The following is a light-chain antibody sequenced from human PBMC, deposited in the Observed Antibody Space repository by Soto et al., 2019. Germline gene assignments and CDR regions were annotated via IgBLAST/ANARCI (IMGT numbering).Light chain of an antibody. CDR2: AAS. V-gene: IGKV1-39*01. Sequence: RYALAVSLGARATINCKSSQSISSYLNWYQQKPGKAPKLLIYAASSLQSGVPSRFSGSGSGTDFTLTIIRLPPEEFATYKCLQTGRPPTVGQGTKVDI. CDR1: QSISSY. J-gene: IGKJ1*01. CDR3: LQTGRPPT.